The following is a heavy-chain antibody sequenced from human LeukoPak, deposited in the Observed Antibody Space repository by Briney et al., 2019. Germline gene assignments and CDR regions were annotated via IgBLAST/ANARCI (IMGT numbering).Heavy chain of an antibody. J-gene: IGHJ4*02. V-gene: IGHV4-39*01. CDR1: GGSISSGSYY. CDR3: ASSWPLAAHLGY. Sequence: PSEALSLTCTVSGGSISSGSYYWGWIRQPPGKGLEWIGSIYYSGDTYYNPSLKSRVTISVDTSKNQFSLKLSSVTAADTAVYYCASSWPLAAHLGYWGQGTLVTVSS. D-gene: IGHD2-15*01. CDR2: IYYSGDT.